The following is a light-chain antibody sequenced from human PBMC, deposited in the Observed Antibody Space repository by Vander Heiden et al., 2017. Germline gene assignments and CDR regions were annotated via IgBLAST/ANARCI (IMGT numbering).Light chain of an antibody. CDR1: QGISSY. Sequence: AIRMTQSPSSFSASTGDRVTITCRASQGISSYLAWYQQEPGKAPKLLIYAASTLQSGVPSRVSGSGSGTDFTLTISCLQSEDFATYYCQQYYSYPPTFGPGTKVDIK. V-gene: IGKV1-8*01. J-gene: IGKJ3*01. CDR3: QQYYSYPPT. CDR2: AAS.